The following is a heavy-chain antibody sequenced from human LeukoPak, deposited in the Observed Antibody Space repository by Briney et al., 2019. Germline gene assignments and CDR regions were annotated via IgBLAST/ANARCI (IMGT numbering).Heavy chain of an antibody. D-gene: IGHD1-1*01. CDR2: ISGSGGST. Sequence: PGGSLRLSCAASGFTFSSYAMSWVRQAPGKGLEWVSAISGSGGSTYYADSVRGRFTISRDNSKNTLYLQMNSLRAEDTAVYYCASIRPPWSLQLFDPWGQGTLVTVSS. J-gene: IGHJ5*02. CDR1: GFTFSSYA. CDR3: ASIRPPWSLQLFDP. V-gene: IGHV3-23*01.